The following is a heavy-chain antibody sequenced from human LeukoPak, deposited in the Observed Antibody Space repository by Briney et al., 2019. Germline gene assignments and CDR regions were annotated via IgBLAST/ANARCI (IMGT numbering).Heavy chain of an antibody. Sequence: GRSLRLSCAASGFTFSGYGMHWVRQAPGKGLEWVAVISYDGSNKYHADSEKGRFTISRDNSKNTLYLQMNSLRANDTSVYYCAKELGYCTSTSCPFDYWGQGTLVTVSS. D-gene: IGHD2-2*01. CDR1: GFTFSGYG. V-gene: IGHV3-30*18. CDR2: ISYDGSNK. J-gene: IGHJ4*02. CDR3: AKELGYCTSTSCPFDY.